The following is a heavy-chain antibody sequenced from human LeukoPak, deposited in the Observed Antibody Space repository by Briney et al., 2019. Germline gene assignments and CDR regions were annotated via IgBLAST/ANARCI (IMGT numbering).Heavy chain of an antibody. V-gene: IGHV4-4*02. CDR3: ARDFIVGGRPFDY. CDR1: GGSISSSNW. J-gene: IGHJ4*02. D-gene: IGHD1-26*01. CDR2: IYHSGST. Sequence: SGTLSLTCAASGGSISSSNWWSWVRQPPGKGLEWIGEIYHSGSTNYNPSLKSRVTISVDKSKNQFSLKLSSVTAADTAVYYCARDFIVGGRPFDYWGQGTLVTVSS.